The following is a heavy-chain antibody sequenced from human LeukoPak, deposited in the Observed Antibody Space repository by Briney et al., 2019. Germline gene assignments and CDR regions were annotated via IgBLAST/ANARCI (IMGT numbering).Heavy chain of an antibody. CDR3: AGPKFGELLYDY. Sequence: PGGSLRLSCAASGFTVSSNYMSWVRHAPGKGLEWVSIIYSGDTTYYADSVKGRFTISRDNSKNTLYLQMNSLRVEDTAVYYCAGPKFGELLYDYWGQGTLVTVSS. CDR1: GFTVSSNY. CDR2: IYSGDTT. J-gene: IGHJ4*02. V-gene: IGHV3-53*01. D-gene: IGHD3-10*01.